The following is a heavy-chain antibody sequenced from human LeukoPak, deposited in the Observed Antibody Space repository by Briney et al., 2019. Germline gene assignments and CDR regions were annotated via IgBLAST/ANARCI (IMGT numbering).Heavy chain of an antibody. Sequence: GGSLRLSCAASGFTFSSYWMHWVRQAPGKGLEWVAVISYDGSNKYYADSVKGRFTISRDNSKNTLYLQMNSLRAEDTAVYYCARGPIAADYWGQGTLVTVSS. CDR1: GFTFSSYW. CDR2: ISYDGSNK. V-gene: IGHV3-30-3*01. CDR3: ARGPIAADY. J-gene: IGHJ4*02. D-gene: IGHD6-13*01.